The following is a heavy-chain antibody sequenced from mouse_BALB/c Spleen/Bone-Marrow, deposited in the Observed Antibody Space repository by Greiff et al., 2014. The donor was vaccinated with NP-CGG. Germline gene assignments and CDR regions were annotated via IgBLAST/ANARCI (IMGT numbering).Heavy chain of an antibody. CDR2: ISDGGTYT. D-gene: IGHD2-10*02. CDR1: GFTFSDYY. V-gene: IGHV5-4*02. Sequence: VQLKESGGGLVKPGGSLKLSCAASGFTFSDYYMYWVRQTPEKRLEWVATISDGGTYTFYPDSVKGRFTISRDNAKNNLYLQMSSLQSEDTAMYYCTRSGKRYGAMDYWGQGTSVTVPS. CDR3: TRSGKRYGAMDY. J-gene: IGHJ4*01.